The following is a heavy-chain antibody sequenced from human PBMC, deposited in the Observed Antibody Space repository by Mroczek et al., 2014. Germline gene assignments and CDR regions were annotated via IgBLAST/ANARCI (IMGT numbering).Heavy chain of an antibody. Sequence: QLQESGPRTGEAFTRPCPSPALSLWLHQQWWLLLELDPPAPRKGLEWIGYIYYSGSTYYNPSLKSRVTISVDTSKNQFSLKLSSVTAADTAVYYCARPQGVVPAAMAFDIWGQGTMVTVSS. J-gene: IGHJ3*02. CDR3: ARPQGVVPAAMAFDI. CDR1: WLHQQWWLL. V-gene: IGHV4-31*03. CDR2: IYYSGST. D-gene: IGHD2-2*01.